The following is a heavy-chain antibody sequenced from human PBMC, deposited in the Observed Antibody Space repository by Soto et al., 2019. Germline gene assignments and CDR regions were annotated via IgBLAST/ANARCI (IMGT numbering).Heavy chain of an antibody. V-gene: IGHV3-53*01. D-gene: IGHD3-22*01. CDR2: IYSGGST. CDR1: GFTVSSNY. CDR3: ARESYYYDSSGYYPKGFDY. J-gene: IGHJ4*02. Sequence: GGSLRLSCAASGFTVSSNYMSWVRQAPGKGLEWVSVIYSGGSTYYADSVKGRFTISRDNSKNTLYLQMNSLRAEDTAVYYCARESYYYDSSGYYPKGFDYWGQGTLVTVSS.